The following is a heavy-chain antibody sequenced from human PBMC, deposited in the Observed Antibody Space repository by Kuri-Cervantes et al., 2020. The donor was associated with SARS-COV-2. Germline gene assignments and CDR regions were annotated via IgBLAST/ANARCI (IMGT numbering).Heavy chain of an antibody. V-gene: IGHV1-3*01. CDR3: ATTSGYCSGGSCHGNY. Sequence: ASVKVSCKASGYTFTSYAMHWVRQAPGQRLEWIGWINAGNGNTKYSQKFQGRVTITRDTSASTAYMELSSLRSEDTAVYYCATTSGYCSGGSCHGNYWGQGTLVTVSS. D-gene: IGHD2-15*01. CDR1: GYTFTSYA. J-gene: IGHJ4*02. CDR2: INAGNGNT.